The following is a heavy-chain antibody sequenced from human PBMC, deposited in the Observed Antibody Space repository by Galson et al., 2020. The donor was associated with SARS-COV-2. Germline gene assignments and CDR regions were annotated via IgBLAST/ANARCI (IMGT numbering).Heavy chain of an antibody. V-gene: IGHV5-51*01. CDR3: ARSGYYDSSGYYYMDAFDI. CDR1: GYSFTSYW. J-gene: IGHJ3*02. Sequence: GESLKISCKGSGYSFTSYWIGWVRQMPGKGLEWMGIIYPGDSDTRYSPSFQGQVTISADKSISTAYLQWSSLKASDTAMYYCARSGYYDSSGYYYMDAFDIWGQGTMVTVSS. D-gene: IGHD3-22*01. CDR2: IYPGDSDT.